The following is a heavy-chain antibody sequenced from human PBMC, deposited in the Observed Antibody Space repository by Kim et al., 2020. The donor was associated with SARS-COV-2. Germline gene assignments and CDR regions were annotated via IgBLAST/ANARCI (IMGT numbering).Heavy chain of an antibody. Sequence: SETLSLTCAVYGGSFSGYYWSWIRQHPGKGLEWIGEINHSGSTNYNPSLKSRVTISVDTSKNRFSLNLSSVTAADTAVYYCARFSSSGWSLPTGMDVWGQGTTVTVSS. CDR3: ARFSSSGWSLPTGMDV. J-gene: IGHJ6*02. V-gene: IGHV4-34*01. CDR2: INHSGST. CDR1: GGSFSGYY. D-gene: IGHD6-19*01.